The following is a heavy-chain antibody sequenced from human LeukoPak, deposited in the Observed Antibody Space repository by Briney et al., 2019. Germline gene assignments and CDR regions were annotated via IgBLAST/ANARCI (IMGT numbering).Heavy chain of an antibody. D-gene: IGHD6-19*01. CDR3: ARVGSSGWYPSDAFDI. CDR2: IYYSGGT. Sequence: PSETLSLTCTVSGGSISSYYWSWIRQPPGKGLEWIGYIYYSGGTNYNPSLKSRVTISVDTSKNQFSLKLSSVTAADTAVYYCARVGSSGWYPSDAFDIWGQGTMVTVSS. J-gene: IGHJ3*02. V-gene: IGHV4-59*01. CDR1: GGSISSYY.